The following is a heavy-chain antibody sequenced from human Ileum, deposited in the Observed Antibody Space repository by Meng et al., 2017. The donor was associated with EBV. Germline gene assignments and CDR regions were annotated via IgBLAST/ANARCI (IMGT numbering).Heavy chain of an antibody. CDR3: ATSRIAKFDR. J-gene: IGHJ5*02. V-gene: IGHV6-1*01. CDR1: GDSVSSDKTA. CDR2: TYRRSRWYY. Sequence: QLQRQESGPGLVQPSQILSLSCVISGDSVSSDKTAWNWIRQSPSRGLEWLGRTYRRSRWYYDYALSVKSRINISPDTSKNQVSLQLNSVTDEDTGIYYCATSRIAKFDRWGQGTLVTVSS.